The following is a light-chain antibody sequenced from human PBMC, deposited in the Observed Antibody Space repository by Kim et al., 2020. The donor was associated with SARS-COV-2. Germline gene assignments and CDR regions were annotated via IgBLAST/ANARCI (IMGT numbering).Light chain of an antibody. CDR2: DVT. Sequence: GQSVTIHSPGTSSDVGCYKHVSWYQQHPGKAPKLRIYDVTKRTSGVSNRFSGSKSGNTDSLTISGLQAEDEAEYYGNSSTSSSNLVLGGGTQLTVL. CDR3: NSSTSSSNLV. V-gene: IGLV2-14*03. J-gene: IGLJ3*02. CDR1: SSDVGCYKH.